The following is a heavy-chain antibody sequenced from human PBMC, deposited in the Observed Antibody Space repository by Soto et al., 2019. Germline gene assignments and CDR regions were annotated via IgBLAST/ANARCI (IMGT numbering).Heavy chain of an antibody. CDR2: IFHTGGT. CDR3: ARVFSAGSGWMYYFDY. Sequence: QVQLQESGPGLVKPSETLSLTCTVSSDSIAGENWWSWVRQPPGMGLEWIGEIFHTGGTNYNPSLNGRVTMEVDKSKNQFSINLISATAADTAVYYCARVFSAGSGWMYYFDYWGQGTLVSVSS. V-gene: IGHV4-4*02. CDR1: SDSIAGENW. J-gene: IGHJ4*02. D-gene: IGHD6-13*01.